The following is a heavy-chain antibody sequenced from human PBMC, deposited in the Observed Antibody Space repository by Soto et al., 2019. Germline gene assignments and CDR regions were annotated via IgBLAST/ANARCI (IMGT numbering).Heavy chain of an antibody. CDR2: ISAYNGNT. V-gene: IGHV1-18*01. D-gene: IGHD5-18*01. CDR1: GYTFTSYG. Sequence: SVKVSCKASGYTFTSYGISWVRQAPGQGLEWMGWISAYNGNTNYAQKLQGRVTMTTDTATSTAYMELRSLRSDDTAVYYCARVPQRGYSYGYADYWGQGTLVTVSS. J-gene: IGHJ4*02. CDR3: ARVPQRGYSYGYADY.